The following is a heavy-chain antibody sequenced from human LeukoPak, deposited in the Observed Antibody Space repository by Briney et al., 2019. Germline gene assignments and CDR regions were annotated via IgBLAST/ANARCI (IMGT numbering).Heavy chain of an antibody. Sequence: GGSLRLSCAASGFTVSSNSMSWVRQAPGKGLEWVSVLYSGGNTYYADSVKGRFTISRDNSKNTLYLQMNSLRAEDTAVYYCARSYSAYYFDYWGQGTLVTVSS. V-gene: IGHV3-53*01. CDR3: ARSYSAYYFDY. CDR1: GFTVSSNS. J-gene: IGHJ4*02. D-gene: IGHD3-10*01. CDR2: LYSGGNT.